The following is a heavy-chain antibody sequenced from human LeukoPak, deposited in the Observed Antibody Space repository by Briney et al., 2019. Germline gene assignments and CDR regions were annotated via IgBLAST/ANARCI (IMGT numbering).Heavy chain of an antibody. J-gene: IGHJ4*02. CDR1: GYSFTSYW. V-gene: IGHV5-51*01. CDR3: ARQGPRYSSGWYGIDY. CDR2: IYPGDSDT. Sequence: GESLKISCKGSGYSFTSYWIGWVRQMPGKGLEWMGIIYPGDSDTRYSPSFQGQVTISADKSISTAYLQWRSLKASDTAMYYCARQGPRYSSGWYGIDYWGQGTLVTVSS. D-gene: IGHD6-19*01.